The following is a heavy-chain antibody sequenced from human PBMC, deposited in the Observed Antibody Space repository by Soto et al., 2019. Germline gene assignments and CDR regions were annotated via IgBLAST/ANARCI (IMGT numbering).Heavy chain of an antibody. CDR2: IKSKSDGETT. J-gene: IGHJ4*02. Sequence: EVQLVESGGGLVQPGGSLRLSCAASGFSFSDAWMIWVRQAPGKGLQWVGRIKSKSDGETTDYAAPVKGRFAISRDDSKKTGYLRMNSLKTEDTATYFCTTQGGGDDIYFDYWGQGTLVAVSS. V-gene: IGHV3-15*01. CDR3: TTQGGGDDIYFDY. D-gene: IGHD3-16*01. CDR1: GFSFSDAW.